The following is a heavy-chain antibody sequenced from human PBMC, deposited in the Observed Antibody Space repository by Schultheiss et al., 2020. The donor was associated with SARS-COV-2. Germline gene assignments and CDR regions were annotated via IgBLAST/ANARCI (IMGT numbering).Heavy chain of an antibody. CDR3: ARVVGSGSYYNPSRWFDP. V-gene: IGHV4-30-4*08. CDR1: GGSVSSGSFY. CDR2: IYYSGST. Sequence: SETLSLTCTVSGGSVSSGSFYWSWIRQPPGKGLEWIGYIYYSGSTYYNPSLKSRVTISVDTSKNQFSLKLSSVTAADTAVYYCARVVGSGSYYNPSRWFDPWGQGTLVTVAS. D-gene: IGHD3-10*01. J-gene: IGHJ5*02.